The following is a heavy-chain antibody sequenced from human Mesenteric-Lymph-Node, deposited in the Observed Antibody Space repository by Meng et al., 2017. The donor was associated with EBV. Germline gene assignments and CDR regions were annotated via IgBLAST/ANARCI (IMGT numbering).Heavy chain of an antibody. CDR2: IYHSGST. D-gene: IGHD4-17*01. CDR1: GGSISNDGYS. CDR3: ARASVYGDYDNWFDP. Sequence: QGPGSGLVEPSRRRSLTCAVPGGSISNDGYSWSWIRQPPGKGLEWIGYIYHSGSTYSNPSLKSRVTISVDRSKNQFSLKLNSVTAADTAVYYCARASVYGDYDNWFDPWGQGTLVTVSS. V-gene: IGHV4-30-2*01. J-gene: IGHJ5*02.